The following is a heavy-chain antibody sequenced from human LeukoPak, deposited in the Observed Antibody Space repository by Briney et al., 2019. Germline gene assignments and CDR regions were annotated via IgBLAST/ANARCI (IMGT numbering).Heavy chain of an antibody. CDR3: ARDLYDFWSGYYRGDWFDP. J-gene: IGHJ5*02. V-gene: IGHV3-21*01. Sequence: GGSLRLSCAASGFTFSSYSMNWVRQAPGKGLEWVSSISSSSYIYYADSVKGRFTISRDNAKNSLYLQMNSLRAEDTAVYYCARDLYDFWSGYYRGDWFDPWGQGTLVTVSS. CDR2: ISSSSYI. CDR1: GFTFSSYS. D-gene: IGHD3-3*01.